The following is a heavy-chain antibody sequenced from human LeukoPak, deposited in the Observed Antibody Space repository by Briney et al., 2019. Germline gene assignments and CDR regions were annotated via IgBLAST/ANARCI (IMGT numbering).Heavy chain of an antibody. J-gene: IGHJ6*02. CDR1: GFTFSSYS. Sequence: GGSLRLSCAASGFTFSSYSMNWVRQAPGKGLEWVSYISSSSSTIYYADSVKGRFTISRDNAKNSLYLQMHSLRDEDTAVYYCASSPYFDWLLDNPDYYYGMDVWGQGTTVTVSS. CDR3: ASSPYFDWLLDNPDYYYGMDV. CDR2: ISSSSSTI. D-gene: IGHD3-9*01. V-gene: IGHV3-48*02.